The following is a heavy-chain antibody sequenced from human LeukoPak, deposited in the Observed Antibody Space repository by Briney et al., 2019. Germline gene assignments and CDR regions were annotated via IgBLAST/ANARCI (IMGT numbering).Heavy chain of an antibody. Sequence: GGSLRLSCAASGFTFSDYYKSWIRQAPGKGLEGVSYISSSGSSIYYADSVKGRFTISRDNAKNSLYLQTNSLRAEDTAVYYCARVLLRFGELPLGFDYWGQGTLVTVSS. J-gene: IGHJ4*02. CDR2: ISSSGSSI. CDR3: ARVLLRFGELPLGFDY. V-gene: IGHV3-11*04. CDR1: GFTFSDYY. D-gene: IGHD3-10*01.